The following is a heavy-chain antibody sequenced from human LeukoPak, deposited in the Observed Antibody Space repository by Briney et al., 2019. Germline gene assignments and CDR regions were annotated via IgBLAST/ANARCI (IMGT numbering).Heavy chain of an antibody. CDR1: GYTFTSYD. V-gene: IGHV1-8*01. CDR2: MNPNSGNT. CDR3: ARGGGYSYGPTVAYYYGMDV. Sequence: ASVKVSCKASGYTFTSYDINWVRQATGQGLEWMGWMNPNSGNTGYAQKFQGRVTMTRNTSISTAYMELSSLRSEDTAAYYCARGGGYSYGPTVAYYYGMDVWGQGTTVTVSS. D-gene: IGHD5-18*01. J-gene: IGHJ6*02.